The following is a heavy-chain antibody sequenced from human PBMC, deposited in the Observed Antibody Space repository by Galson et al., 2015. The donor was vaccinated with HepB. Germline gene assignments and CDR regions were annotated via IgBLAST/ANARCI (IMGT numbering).Heavy chain of an antibody. J-gene: IGHJ4*02. CDR3: ARIVNTCHHYFDY. CDR1: GFSLSINGMC. V-gene: IGHV2-70*11. CDR2: TDWDDDK. Sequence: PELERPTQTITLTCTLSGFSLSINGMCVSWVRQPPGKALEWLDRTDWDDDKYYSTTLKTRLTISKDTYKNHVVLTMTNMDPVDTPIYYCARIVNTCHHYFDYWGQGMLVTVSS.